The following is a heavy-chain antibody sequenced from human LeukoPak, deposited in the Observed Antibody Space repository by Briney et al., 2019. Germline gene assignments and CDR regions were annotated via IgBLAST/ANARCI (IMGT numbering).Heavy chain of an antibody. CDR2: FDPEDGET. D-gene: IGHD3-22*01. Sequence: GASVKVSCKVSGYTLTELSMHWVRQAPGKGLEWMGGFDPEDGETIYAQKFQGRVTMTRDTSISTAYMELSRLRSDDTAVYYCARDWDYYDSSGYYQRGQDYWGQGTLVTVSS. J-gene: IGHJ4*02. CDR3: ARDWDYYDSSGYYQRGQDY. V-gene: IGHV1-24*01. CDR1: GYTLTELS.